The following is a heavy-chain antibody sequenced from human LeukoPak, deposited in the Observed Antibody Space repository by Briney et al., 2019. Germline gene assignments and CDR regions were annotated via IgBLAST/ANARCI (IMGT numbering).Heavy chain of an antibody. Sequence: GGSLRLSCAASGFSFSSYCMSWVRQAPGKGLEWVSGIGISGYSTYYADSVKGRFTISRDNSKNTLYLRMNSLRVEDTAVYYCAKDRKEWNYFDYWGQGTLVTVSS. J-gene: IGHJ4*02. V-gene: IGHV3-23*01. CDR3: AKDRKEWNYFDY. CDR1: GFSFSSYC. CDR2: IGISGYST. D-gene: IGHD3-3*01.